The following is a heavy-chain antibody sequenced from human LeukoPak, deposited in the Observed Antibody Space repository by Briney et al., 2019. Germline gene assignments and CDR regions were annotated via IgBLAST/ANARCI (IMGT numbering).Heavy chain of an antibody. J-gene: IGHJ4*02. CDR2: IYYTGST. CDR3: ARLYSGYDFSDFDY. V-gene: IGHV4-59*01. CDR1: GGSISSYY. Sequence: PSETLTLTCTVSGGSISSYYWSWIRQPPGKGLEWIGHIYYTGSTNYNPSLKSRVTISVDTSNNQFSLKLSSVTAADTAVYYCARLYSGYDFSDFDYSGQGTLVTVSS. D-gene: IGHD5-12*01.